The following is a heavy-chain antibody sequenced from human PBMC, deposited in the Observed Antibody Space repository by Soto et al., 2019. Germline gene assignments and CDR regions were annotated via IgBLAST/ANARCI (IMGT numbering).Heavy chain of an antibody. J-gene: IGHJ4*02. V-gene: IGHV1-58*01. CDR3: AAELYERSDCCLFDY. CDR1: GFTFNNSD. Sequence: QMQVVQSGTAVKNPGTSVKVSCKTYGFTFNNSDVQWVRQALGQTLEWLGCIIVGRGQTKPAQHIQERLTNPRYNSTSTVYMELSSLNSEDTAVYYCAAELYERSDCCLFDYWDQGTLVTVSS. D-gene: IGHD2-21*02. CDR2: IIVGRGQT.